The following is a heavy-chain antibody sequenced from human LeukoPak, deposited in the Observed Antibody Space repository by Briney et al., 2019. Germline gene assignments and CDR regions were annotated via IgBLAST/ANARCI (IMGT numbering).Heavy chain of an antibody. V-gene: IGHV3-11*01. J-gene: IGHJ4*02. Sequence: PGGSLRLSCAASGFTLSHYYMTWIRQAPGKGLEWLSRISSSGDTIYYADSVKGRFTVSRDNAENSLYLQMNSLRAEDTAMYYCARQGSEIDYWGQGTLVTVSS. CDR1: GFTLSHYY. CDR3: ARQGSEIDY. CDR2: ISSSGDTI.